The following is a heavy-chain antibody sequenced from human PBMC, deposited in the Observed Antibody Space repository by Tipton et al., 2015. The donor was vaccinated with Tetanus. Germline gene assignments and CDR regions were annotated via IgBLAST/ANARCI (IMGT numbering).Heavy chain of an antibody. CDR2: ISHSGSA. V-gene: IGHV4-59*01. CDR3: ARSYGDTFLFRLDY. Sequence: TLSLTCTVSGGSINDYYWGWIRQPPGMGLEWIGHISHSGSASYNPSLKSRVTISLDTSKNQFSLTLRSVTAADTAVYYCARSYGDTFLFRLDYWGQVALVTVSS. D-gene: IGHD4-17*01. CDR1: GGSINDYY. J-gene: IGHJ4*02.